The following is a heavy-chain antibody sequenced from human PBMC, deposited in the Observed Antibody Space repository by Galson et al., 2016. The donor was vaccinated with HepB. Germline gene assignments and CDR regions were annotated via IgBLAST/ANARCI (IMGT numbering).Heavy chain of an antibody. Sequence: SLRLSCAASGFTFSSYSMNWVRQAQGKGLEWVAYIRNIDTTVHYGDSVKGRFTISRDNAKSSLYLQMNSLRDEDTAVYYCARLTGTTQLWYCYYGMDVWGQGTTVTVSS. J-gene: IGHJ6*02. CDR3: ARLTGTTQLWYCYYGMDV. CDR1: GFTFSSYS. CDR2: IRNIDTTV. D-gene: IGHD1-20*01. V-gene: IGHV3-48*02.